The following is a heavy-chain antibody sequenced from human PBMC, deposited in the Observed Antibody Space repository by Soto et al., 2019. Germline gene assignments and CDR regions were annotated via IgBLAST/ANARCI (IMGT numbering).Heavy chain of an antibody. CDR2: INHSGST. J-gene: IGHJ4*02. D-gene: IGHD2-2*01. V-gene: IGHV4-34*01. CDR1: GGSFSGYY. Sequence: QVQLQQWGAGLLKPSETLSLTCAVYGGSFSGYYWSWIRQPPGKGLEWIGEINHSGSTNYNPSLKSRVTISVDTSKNQFSLKLSSVTAADTAVYYCARGGYVLGPAPFDYWGQGTLVTVSS. CDR3: ARGGYVLGPAPFDY.